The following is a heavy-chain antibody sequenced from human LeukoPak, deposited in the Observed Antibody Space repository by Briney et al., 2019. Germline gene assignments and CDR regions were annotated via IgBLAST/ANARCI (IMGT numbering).Heavy chain of an antibody. D-gene: IGHD3-16*01. CDR2: IKTNTEGATP. J-gene: IGHJ4*02. Sequence: GGSLRLSCAASGFTFSDAWMSWVRQAPGKGLEWVGRIKTNTEGATPDYAAPVKGKFTISRDDSKNTLYLQMDSLQTEDTAVYYCTTIPFRGFPVYWGQGTLVTVSS. CDR1: GFTFSDAW. CDR3: TTIPFRGFPVY. V-gene: IGHV3-15*01.